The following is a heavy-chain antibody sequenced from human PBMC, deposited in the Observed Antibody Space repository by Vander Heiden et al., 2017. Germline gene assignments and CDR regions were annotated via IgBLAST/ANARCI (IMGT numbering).Heavy chain of an antibody. CDR3: ARGEWLVPFDY. V-gene: IGHV4-34*01. Sequence: QVQLQQWGAGLLKPSETLSLTYAVYGGSFSGYYWSWIRQPPGKGLEWIGEINHSGSTNYNPSLKSRVTISVDTSKNQFSMKMSSVTAADTAVYYCARGEWLVPFDYWGQGTMVTVYS. CDR2: INHSGST. D-gene: IGHD6-19*01. CDR1: GGSFSGYY. J-gene: IGHJ4*02.